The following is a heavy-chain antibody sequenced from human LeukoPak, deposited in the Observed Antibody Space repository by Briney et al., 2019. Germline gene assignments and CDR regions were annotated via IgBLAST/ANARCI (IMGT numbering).Heavy chain of an antibody. D-gene: IGHD6-19*01. V-gene: IGHV4-61*01. J-gene: IGHJ3*02. Sequence: ASETLSLTCIVSGGSVSSPNSYWSWLRQPPGKGLEWIGNVYYIGTTSYNSSLKSRVTISVDTSKNQFSLQLNSVTPEDTAVYYCARWSSGWYEDAIDAFDIWGQGTMVTVSS. CDR1: GGSVSSPNSY. CDR3: ARWSSGWYEDAIDAFDI. CDR2: VYYIGTT.